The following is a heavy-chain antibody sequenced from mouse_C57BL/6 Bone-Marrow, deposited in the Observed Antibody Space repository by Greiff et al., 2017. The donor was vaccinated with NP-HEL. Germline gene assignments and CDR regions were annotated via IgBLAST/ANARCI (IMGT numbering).Heavy chain of an antibody. CDR2: IYPRDGST. D-gene: IGHD1-1*01. Sequence: VQLQQSDAELVKPGASVKISCKVSGYTFTDHTIHWMKQRPEQGLEWIGYIYPRDGSTKYHEKFKGKATLTADKSSSTAYMQLNSLTSEDSAVYFCAREENHYYGSSYFDDWGQGTTLTVSS. V-gene: IGHV1-78*01. CDR3: AREENHYYGSSYFDD. CDR1: GYTFTDHT. J-gene: IGHJ2*01.